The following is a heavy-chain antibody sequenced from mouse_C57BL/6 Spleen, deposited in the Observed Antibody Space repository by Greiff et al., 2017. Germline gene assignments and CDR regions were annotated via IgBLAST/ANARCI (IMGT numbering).Heavy chain of an antibody. J-gene: IGHJ1*03. V-gene: IGHV14-3*01. CDR3: GRDRKVAWYFDV. CDR2: IDPAYGNT. Sequence: VQLKESVAELVRPGASVKLSCTASGFTIKNTYMHWVKQRPEKGLEWIGRIDPAYGNTKYAPKIQGKATITADTSSNTAYLQLSSLTSEGAAIYYSGRDRKVAWYFDVWGTGTTVTVSS. CDR1: GFTIKNTY. D-gene: IGHD1-1*01.